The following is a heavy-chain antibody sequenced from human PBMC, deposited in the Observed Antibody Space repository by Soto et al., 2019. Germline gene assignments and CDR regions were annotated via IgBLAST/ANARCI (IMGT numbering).Heavy chain of an antibody. J-gene: IGHJ4*02. CDR2: IFSNDEK. Sequence: SGPTLVNPTETLTLTCTVSGFSLSNARMGVSWIRQPPGKALEWLAHIFSNDEKSYSTSLKSRLTISKDTSKSQVVLTMTNMDPVDTATYYCARMGGSYDSSGYYYFDYYFDYWGQGTLVTVSS. CDR3: ARMGGSYDSSGYYYFDYYFDY. CDR1: GFSLSNARMG. D-gene: IGHD3-22*01. V-gene: IGHV2-26*01.